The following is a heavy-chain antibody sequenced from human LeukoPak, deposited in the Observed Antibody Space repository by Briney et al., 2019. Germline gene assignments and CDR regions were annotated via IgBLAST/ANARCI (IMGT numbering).Heavy chain of an antibody. CDR1: GFTFKRYH. D-gene: IGHD6-13*01. CDR3: ARAYIAAAGITRDDAFDI. V-gene: IGHV4-39*07. CDR2: IFYGGST. J-gene: IGHJ3*02. Sequence: GSLRLSCAASGFTFKRYHMSWIRQPPGTGLEWIGSIFYGGSTYYNPSLKSRVTISVDTSKNQFSLKLSSVTAADTAVYYCARAYIAAAGITRDDAFDIWGQGTMVTVSS.